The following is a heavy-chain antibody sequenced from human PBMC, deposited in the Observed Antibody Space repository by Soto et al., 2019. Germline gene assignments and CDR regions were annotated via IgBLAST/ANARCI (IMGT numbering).Heavy chain of an antibody. CDR2: TYYRSKWYN. Sequence: SRTLSLTGAISGDSVSSNSAAWNWIRQSPSRGLEWLGRTYYRSKWYNDYAVSVKSRITINPDTSKNQFSLQLNSVTPEDTAVYYCAREIAYYDFWSGRINYWGQGTLVTVSS. J-gene: IGHJ4*02. CDR1: GDSVSSNSAA. D-gene: IGHD3-3*01. CDR3: AREIAYYDFWSGRINY. V-gene: IGHV6-1*01.